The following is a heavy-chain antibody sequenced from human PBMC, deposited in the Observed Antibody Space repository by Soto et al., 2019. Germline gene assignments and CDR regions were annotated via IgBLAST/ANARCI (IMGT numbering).Heavy chain of an antibody. CDR1: GYTFTSYC. V-gene: IGHV1-18*01. J-gene: IGHJ4*02. D-gene: IGHD6-19*01. CDR3: ARDGTGYSSGGGYDY. CDR2: ISAYNGNT. Sequence: ASVNVSCKSSGYTFTSYCISWVRQAPGQGLEWMGWISAYNGNTNYAQKLQGRVTMTTDTSTSTAYMELRSLRSDDTAVYYCARDGTGYSSGGGYDYWGQGTLVTVSS.